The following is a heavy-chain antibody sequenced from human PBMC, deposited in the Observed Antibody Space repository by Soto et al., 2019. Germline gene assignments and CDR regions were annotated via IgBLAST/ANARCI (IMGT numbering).Heavy chain of an antibody. D-gene: IGHD6-19*01. J-gene: IGHJ4*02. CDR3: AGWEQWLALDY. Sequence: QVQLQESGPRLVEPSETLSLICNVSGGSLSSYYWSWIRHPPGKGLEWLGYIHHSGSTNYNPSLKSRVTISADTSKNHFSLTLTSMTAADTAVYYCAGWEQWLALDYWGQGILVTVSS. V-gene: IGHV4-59*01. CDR2: IHHSGST. CDR1: GGSLSSYY.